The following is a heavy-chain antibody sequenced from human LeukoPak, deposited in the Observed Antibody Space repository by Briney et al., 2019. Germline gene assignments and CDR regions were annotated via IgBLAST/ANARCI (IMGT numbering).Heavy chain of an antibody. J-gene: IGHJ4*02. CDR2: MNPNSGNT. V-gene: IGHV1-8*01. Sequence: ASVKVSCKASGYTFTSYDINWVRQATGQGLEWMGWMNPNSGNTGYAQKFQGRVTMTRNTSISTAYMELSSLRSEDTAVYYCARGRLVDEGPFLEWLSPTVFDYWGQGTLVTVSS. CDR1: GYTFTSYD. D-gene: IGHD3-3*02. CDR3: ARGRLVDEGPFLEWLSPTVFDY.